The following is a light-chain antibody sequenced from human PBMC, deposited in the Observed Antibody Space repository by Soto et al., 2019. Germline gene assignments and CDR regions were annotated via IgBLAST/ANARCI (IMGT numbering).Light chain of an antibody. CDR1: NIGSKS. V-gene: IGLV3-21*02. J-gene: IGLJ1*01. CDR3: QVWDRSSDHYV. Sequence: SYELAQPPSVSVAAGQTVRVTCGGKNIGSKSVHWYQQKPGQAPLLVVYDDSDRPSGIPERFSGSNSGNTATLTISRVEAGDEADYHCQVWDRSSDHYVFGTGTKVTVL. CDR2: DDS.